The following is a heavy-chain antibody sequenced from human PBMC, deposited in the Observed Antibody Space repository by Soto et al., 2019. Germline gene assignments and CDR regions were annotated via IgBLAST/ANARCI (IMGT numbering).Heavy chain of an antibody. CDR2: TYYRSKWYN. J-gene: IGHJ6*02. CDR1: GDSVSSNSAA. CDR3: ARSWSLCSGGSCYISGMDV. V-gene: IGHV6-1*01. Sequence: SPTLSLTCAISGDSVSSNSAAWNWIRQSPSRGLEWLGRTYYRSKWYNDYAVSVKSRITINPDTSKNQFSLQLNSVTPEDTAVYYCARSWSLCSGGSCYISGMDVWGQGTTVTVSS. D-gene: IGHD2-15*01.